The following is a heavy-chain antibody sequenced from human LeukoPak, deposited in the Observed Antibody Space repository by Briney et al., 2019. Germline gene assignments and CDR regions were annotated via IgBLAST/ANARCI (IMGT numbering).Heavy chain of an antibody. CDR3: ARHVGGRTAFSDDFWSGYYTEWFDP. CDR2: IYTSGST. CDR1: GGSISSYY. J-gene: IGHJ5*02. Sequence: SETLSLTCTVSGGSISSYYWSWIRQPPGPGLERIGYIYTSGSTNYNPSLKSQVTISVDTSKNQFSLKLSSVTAADTAAYYCARHVGGRTAFSDDFWSGYYTEWFDPWGQGTLVTVSS. V-gene: IGHV4-4*09. D-gene: IGHD3-3*01.